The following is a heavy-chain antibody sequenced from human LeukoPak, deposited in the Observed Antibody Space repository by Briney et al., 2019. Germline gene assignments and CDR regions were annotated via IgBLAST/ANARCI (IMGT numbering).Heavy chain of an antibody. V-gene: IGHV1-2*02. Sequence: ASVKVSCKASGYTFTGYCMHWVRQAPGQGLEWMGWINPNSGGTNYAQKFQGRVTMTRDTSISTAYMELSRLRSDDTAVYYCARDRAAADGFDYWGQGTLVTVSS. CDR1: GYTFTGYC. CDR2: INPNSGGT. D-gene: IGHD6-13*01. CDR3: ARDRAAADGFDY. J-gene: IGHJ4*02.